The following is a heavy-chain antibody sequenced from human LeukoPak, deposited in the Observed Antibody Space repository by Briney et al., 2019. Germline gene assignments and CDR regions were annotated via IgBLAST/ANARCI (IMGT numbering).Heavy chain of an antibody. CDR3: ARDRPYSGSYYGQDAFDI. CDR1: GYTFTSYG. V-gene: IGHV1-18*01. CDR2: ISAYNGNT. J-gene: IGHJ3*02. Sequence: GASVKVSCKASGYTFTSYGISWVRQAPGQGLEWMGWISAYNGNTNYAQKLQGRVTMTTDTSTSTAYMELRSLRSDDTAVYYCARDRPYSGSYYGQDAFDIWGQGTMVTVSS. D-gene: IGHD1-26*01.